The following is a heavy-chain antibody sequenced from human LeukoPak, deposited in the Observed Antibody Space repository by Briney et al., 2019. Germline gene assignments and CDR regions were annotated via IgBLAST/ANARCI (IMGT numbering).Heavy chain of an antibody. CDR3: ARVRVLRYFREYYFDY. J-gene: IGHJ4*02. D-gene: IGHD3-9*01. Sequence: ASVKVSCKASGYTFTGYYMHWVRQAPGQGLEWMGWINPNSGGTNYAQKFQGRFTMTRDTSISTAYMELSRLRSDDTAVYYCARVRVLRYFREYYFDYWGQGTLVAVSP. CDR2: INPNSGGT. V-gene: IGHV1-2*02. CDR1: GYTFTGYY.